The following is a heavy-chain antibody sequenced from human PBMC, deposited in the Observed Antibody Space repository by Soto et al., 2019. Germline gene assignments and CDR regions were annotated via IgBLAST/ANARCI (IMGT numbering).Heavy chain of an antibody. CDR2: IYPGDSDT. Sequence: GESLKISCKGSGYSFTSYWIGWVRQMPGKGLEWMGIIYPGDSDTRYSPSFQGQVTISADKSISTAYLQWSSLKASDTAMYYCAGAPLRGEIGADAFDIWGQGTMVTVSS. J-gene: IGHJ3*02. CDR1: GYSFTSYW. CDR3: AGAPLRGEIGADAFDI. D-gene: IGHD3-10*01. V-gene: IGHV5-51*01.